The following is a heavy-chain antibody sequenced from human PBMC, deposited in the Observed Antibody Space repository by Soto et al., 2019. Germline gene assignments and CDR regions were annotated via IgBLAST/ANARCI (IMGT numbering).Heavy chain of an antibody. CDR2: IYYSGST. CDR1: GGSISSSSYY. CDR3: ARRTNYRDFWSGYNTNHGMDV. Sequence: QLQLQESGPGLVKPSETLSLTCTVSGGSISSSSYYWGWIRQPPGKGLEWIGSIYYSGSTYYNPSLKSRVTISVDTSKNQFSLKLSSVTAADTAVYYCARRTNYRDFWSGYNTNHGMDVWGQGTTVTVSS. J-gene: IGHJ6*02. D-gene: IGHD3-3*01. V-gene: IGHV4-39*01.